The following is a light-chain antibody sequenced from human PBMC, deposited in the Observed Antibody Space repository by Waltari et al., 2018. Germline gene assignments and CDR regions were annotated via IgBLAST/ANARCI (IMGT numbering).Light chain of an antibody. CDR2: EVI. Sequence: QSALTQPPSASGSPGQSVTISCTGTSSDVGASNSVPCYQQHPGKAPKLMIYEVIQRPSGVHDRFSGSKSGNTASLTVSGLQAEDEADYYCSSYAGSNNLVFGGGTKLTVL. CDR3: SSYAGSNNLV. CDR1: SSDVGASNS. J-gene: IGLJ3*02. V-gene: IGLV2-8*01.